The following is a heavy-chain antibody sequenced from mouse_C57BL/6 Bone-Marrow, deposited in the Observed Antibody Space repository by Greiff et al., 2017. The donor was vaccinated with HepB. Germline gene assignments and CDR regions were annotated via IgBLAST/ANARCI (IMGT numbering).Heavy chain of an antibody. J-gene: IGHJ3*01. CDR3: AKNLHYDYLFAY. CDR2: IWRGGST. D-gene: IGHD2-4*01. Sequence: VKLVESGPGLVQPSQSLSITCTVSGFSLTSYGVHWVRQSPGKGLEWLGVIWRGGSTDYNAAFMSRLSITKDNSKSQVFFKMNSLQADDTAIYYCAKNLHYDYLFAYWGQGTLVTVSA. V-gene: IGHV2-5*01. CDR1: GFSLTSYG.